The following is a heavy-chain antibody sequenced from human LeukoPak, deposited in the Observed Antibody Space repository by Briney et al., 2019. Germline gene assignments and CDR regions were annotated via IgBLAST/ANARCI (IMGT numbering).Heavy chain of an antibody. D-gene: IGHD6-13*01. CDR2: IYYSGST. CDR1: GGSISSYY. Sequence: SESLSLTCTVSGGSISSYYWSWIRQPPGKGLEWIGYIYYSGSTNYNPSLKSRVTISVDTSKNQFSLKLSSVTAADTAVYYCARAEIAAARGVFDPWGQGTLVTVSS. V-gene: IGHV4-59*01. CDR3: ARAEIAAARGVFDP. J-gene: IGHJ5*02.